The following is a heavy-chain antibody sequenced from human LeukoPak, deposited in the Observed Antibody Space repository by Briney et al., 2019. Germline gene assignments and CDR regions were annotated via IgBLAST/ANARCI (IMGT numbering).Heavy chain of an antibody. V-gene: IGHV3-23*01. CDR3: AKEPIITIFGVGSMDV. Sequence: GGSLRLSCAASGFTFSNAWMNWVRQAPGKGLEWVSAISGSGGSTYYADSVKGRFTISRDNSKNTLYLQMNSLRAEDTAVYYCAKEPIITIFGVGSMDVWGQGTTVTVSS. CDR1: GFTFSNAW. CDR2: ISGSGGST. D-gene: IGHD3-3*01. J-gene: IGHJ6*02.